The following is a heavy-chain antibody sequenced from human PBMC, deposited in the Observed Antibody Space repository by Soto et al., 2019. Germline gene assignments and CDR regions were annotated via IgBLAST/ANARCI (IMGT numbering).Heavy chain of an antibody. CDR1: GGSISSYY. CDR2: IYYSGST. CDR3: ARNRGFGGGDGYSPKPFNI. Sequence: SETLSLTCTVSGGSISSYYWSWIRQPPGKGLEWIGYIYYSGSTNYNPSLKSRVTISVDTSKNQFSLKLSSVTAADTAVYYCARNRGFGGGDGYSPKPFNIWAQGKRVTVSS. J-gene: IGHJ3*02. D-gene: IGHD2-21*02. V-gene: IGHV4-59*01.